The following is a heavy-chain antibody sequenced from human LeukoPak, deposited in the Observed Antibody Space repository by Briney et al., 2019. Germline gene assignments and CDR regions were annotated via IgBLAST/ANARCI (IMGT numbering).Heavy chain of an antibody. CDR2: ISSSSSTI. CDR3: AKGPSYIPQPRDWFDP. V-gene: IGHV3-48*01. CDR1: GFTFSSYS. D-gene: IGHD1-20*01. J-gene: IGHJ5*02. Sequence: PGGSLRLSCAASGFTFSSYSMNWVRQAPGKGLEWVSYISSSSSTIYYADSVKGRFTISRDNSKNTLYLQMNSLRAEDTAVYYCAKGPSYIPQPRDWFDPWGQGTLVTVSS.